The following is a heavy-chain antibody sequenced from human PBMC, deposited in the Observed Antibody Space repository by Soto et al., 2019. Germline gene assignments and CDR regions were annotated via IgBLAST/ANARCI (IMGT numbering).Heavy chain of an antibody. D-gene: IGHD3-3*01. CDR2: IYSTGST. J-gene: IGHJ4*02. Sequence: SETLSLTCSVSGGSITSHYWTWIRQPPGKGLEWIGYIYSTGSTTYNPSLKGRVAISQDTSKNQFSLTLTSVTALDTAVYYCARVGSDSFDSWSGWRFFFDFWGQGTLVTVSS. CDR1: GGSITSHY. CDR3: ARVGSDSFDSWSGWRFFFDF. V-gene: IGHV4-59*11.